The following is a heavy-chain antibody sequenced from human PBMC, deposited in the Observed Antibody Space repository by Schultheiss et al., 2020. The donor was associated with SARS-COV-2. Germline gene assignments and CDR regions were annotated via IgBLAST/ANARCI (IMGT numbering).Heavy chain of an antibody. CDR2: ISYDGSNK. J-gene: IGHJ4*02. D-gene: IGHD6-19*01. V-gene: IGHV3-30*03. CDR1: GFTFSNAW. Sequence: GGSLRLSCAASGFTFSNAWMSWVRQAPGKGLEWVAVISYDGSNKYYADSVKGRFTISRDNAKNSLYLQMNSLRAEDTAVYYCAREPYSSGWRLYELFDYWGQGTLVTVSS. CDR3: AREPYSSGWRLYELFDY.